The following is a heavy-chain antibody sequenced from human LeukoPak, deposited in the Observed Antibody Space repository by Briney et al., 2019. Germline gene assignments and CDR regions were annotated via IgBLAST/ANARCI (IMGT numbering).Heavy chain of an antibody. Sequence: GSLRLSCAASGFTFSNYAMTWVRQAPGKGLEWVSAIGGDGRGTDYADSVKGRFTISRDNSQDTLYLQMNSLRAEDTALYYCARRVGGTPDYWGLGTLVTVSS. D-gene: IGHD6-19*01. J-gene: IGHJ4*02. CDR1: GFTFSNYA. CDR3: ARRVGGTPDY. CDR2: IGGDGRGT. V-gene: IGHV3-23*01.